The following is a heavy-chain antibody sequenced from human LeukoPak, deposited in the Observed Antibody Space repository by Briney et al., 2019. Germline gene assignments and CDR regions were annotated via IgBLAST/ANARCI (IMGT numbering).Heavy chain of an antibody. CDR3: TKDRFLGGVY. CDR2: ISGSGGST. Sequence: GGSLRLSCAASGVTFCSYALSWVRQAPGKGLGCVSAISGSGGSTYYADSVKGRFTISRDNSKSTLYLQMNSLRAEDTAVYYCTKDRFLGGVYWGQGTLVTVSS. J-gene: IGHJ4*02. D-gene: IGHD2/OR15-2a*01. CDR1: GVTFCSYA. V-gene: IGHV3-23*01.